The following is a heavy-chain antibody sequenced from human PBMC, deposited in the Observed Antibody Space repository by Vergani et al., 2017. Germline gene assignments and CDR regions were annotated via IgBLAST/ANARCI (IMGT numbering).Heavy chain of an antibody. CDR3: ARDYSYGSGSYARY. V-gene: IGHV3-33*01. J-gene: IGHJ4*02. D-gene: IGHD3-10*01. Sequence: QVQLVESGGGVVQPGRSLRLSCAASGFTFSSYGMHWVRQAPGKGLEWVAVIWYDGSNKYYADSVKGRFTISRDNAKNSLYLQMNSLRDEDTAVYYCARDYSYGSGSYARYWGQGTLVTVSS. CDR1: GFTFSSYG. CDR2: IWYDGSNK.